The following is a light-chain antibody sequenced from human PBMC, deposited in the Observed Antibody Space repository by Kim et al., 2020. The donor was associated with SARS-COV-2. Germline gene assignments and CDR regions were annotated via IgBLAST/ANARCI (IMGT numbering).Light chain of an antibody. CDR1: QSVRSS. CDR3: QQYIGWRT. Sequence: EILLTHLQAPLSLSPGERATPPCRPSQSVRSSLAWYQQKPGQAPRLLIYGASTRATGIPARFSGSGSGTEFTLTISSLESEDFAVYYCQQYIGWRTFGQGTKVEVK. J-gene: IGKJ1*01. CDR2: GAS. V-gene: IGKV3D-15*01.